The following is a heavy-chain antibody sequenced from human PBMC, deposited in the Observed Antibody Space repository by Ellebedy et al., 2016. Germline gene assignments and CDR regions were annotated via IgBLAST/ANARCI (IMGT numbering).Heavy chain of an antibody. V-gene: IGHV3-64D*06. CDR3: QAGAVAGTHAFDI. J-gene: IGHJ3*02. D-gene: IGHD6-19*01. CDR1: GFTFSSYA. CDR2: ISSNGGST. Sequence: GESLKISCSASGFTFSSYAMHWVRQAPGKGLEYVSAISSNGGSTYYADSVKGRFTISRDNSKNTLYLQTSSLRAENTAVYYCQAGAVAGTHAFDIWGQGTMVTVSS.